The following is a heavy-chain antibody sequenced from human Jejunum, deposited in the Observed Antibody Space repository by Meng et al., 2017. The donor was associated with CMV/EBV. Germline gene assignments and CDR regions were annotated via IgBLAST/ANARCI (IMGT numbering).Heavy chain of an antibody. J-gene: IGHJ4*02. CDR1: DGSISSYY. D-gene: IGHD2-2*01. V-gene: IGHV4-4*07. CDR3: AREKSSCTSSTCYGVDS. Sequence: QGRVRGPVEASGTLSLTCTVSDGSISSYYWSWIRQSAGKGLEWIGRIHTSGTTNYNPSLKSRVTLSLDTSKDQFSLKLTSVTAADTAVYYCAREKSSCTSSTCYGVDSWGQGTLVTVSS. CDR2: IHTSGTT.